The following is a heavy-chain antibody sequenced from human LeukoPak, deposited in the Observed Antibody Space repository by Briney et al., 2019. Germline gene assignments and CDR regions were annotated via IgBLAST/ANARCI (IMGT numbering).Heavy chain of an antibody. CDR3: ARIPAGDAFDI. J-gene: IGHJ3*02. V-gene: IGHV1-8*01. Sequence: ASVKVSCKASGYTFTSNDINWVRQATGQGLEWMGWMNPNSGNTAYAQKFQGRVTITRNTSISTAYMELSSLRSEDTAVYYCARIPAGDAFDIWGQGTMVTVSS. CDR2: MNPNSGNT. CDR1: GYTFTSND.